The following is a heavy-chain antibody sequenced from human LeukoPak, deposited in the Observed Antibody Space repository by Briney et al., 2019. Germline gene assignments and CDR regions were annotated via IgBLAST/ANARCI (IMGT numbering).Heavy chain of an antibody. J-gene: IGHJ6*03. Sequence: PSQTLSLTCTVSGGSISSGSYYWSWIRQPAGKGLEWIGRIYTSGSTNYNPSLKSRVTISVDTSKNQFSLKLSSVTAADTAVYYCARGRRDSSSWYGYYYYMDVWGKGTTVTVSS. CDR2: IYTSGST. CDR1: GGSISSGSYY. V-gene: IGHV4-61*02. D-gene: IGHD6-13*01. CDR3: ARGRRDSSSWYGYYYYMDV.